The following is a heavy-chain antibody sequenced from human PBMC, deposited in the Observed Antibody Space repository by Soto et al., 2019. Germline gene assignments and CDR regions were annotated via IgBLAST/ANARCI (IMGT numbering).Heavy chain of an antibody. CDR3: AKDSEVATDMFGFDY. V-gene: IGHV3-23*01. CDR1: GFTFSSYA. CDR2: ISGSGGST. J-gene: IGHJ4*02. D-gene: IGHD5-12*01. Sequence: GGSLRLSCAASGFTFSSYAMSWVRQAPGKGLEWVSAISGSGGSTYYADSVKGRFTISRDNSKNTLYLQMNSLRAEDTAVYYCAKDSEVATDMFGFDYWGQGTLVTVSS.